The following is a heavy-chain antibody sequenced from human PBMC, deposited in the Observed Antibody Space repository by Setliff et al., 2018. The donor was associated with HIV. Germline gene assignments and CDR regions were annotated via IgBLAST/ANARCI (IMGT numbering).Heavy chain of an antibody. CDR3: ARVSRLHPFDP. CDR1: GTSINSHY. J-gene: IGHJ5*02. CDR2: IYYTGIP. V-gene: IGHV4-59*11. D-gene: IGHD2-15*01. Sequence: SESLSLTCTVSGTSINSHYWSWIRQTPGKGLQWIGLIYYTGIPTYNPPLEGRITMSADRSKNQFSLRLTSVTAADTAMYYCARVSRLHPFDPWGQGTLVTVSS.